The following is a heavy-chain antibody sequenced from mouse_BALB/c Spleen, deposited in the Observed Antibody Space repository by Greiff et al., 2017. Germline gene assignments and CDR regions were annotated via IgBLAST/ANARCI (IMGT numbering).Heavy chain of an antibody. D-gene: IGHD1-1*01. CDR3: ARDLYYGSSFDY. CDR1: GYTFTSYW. Sequence: VKLVESGAELAKPGASVKMSCKASGYTFTSYWMHWVKQRPGQGLEWIGYINPSTGYTEYNQKFKDKATLTADKSSSTAYMQLSSLTSEDSAVYYCARDLYYGSSFDYWGQGTTLTVSS. J-gene: IGHJ2*01. V-gene: IGHV1-7*01. CDR2: INPSTGYT.